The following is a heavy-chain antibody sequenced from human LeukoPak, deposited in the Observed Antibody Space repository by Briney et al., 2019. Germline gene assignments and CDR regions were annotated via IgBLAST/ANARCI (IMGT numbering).Heavy chain of an antibody. Sequence: QTGGSLRLSCAASGFTVSSNYMSWVRQTPGKGLEWVAFIRYDGNNKYYADSVKGRFTISRDDSKNTLYLQMNSLRAEDTAVYYCAGDCSSTSCYLDAFDIWGQGTMVTVSS. CDR3: AGDCSSTSCYLDAFDI. V-gene: IGHV3-30*02. D-gene: IGHD2-2*01. J-gene: IGHJ3*02. CDR1: GFTVSSNY. CDR2: IRYDGNNK.